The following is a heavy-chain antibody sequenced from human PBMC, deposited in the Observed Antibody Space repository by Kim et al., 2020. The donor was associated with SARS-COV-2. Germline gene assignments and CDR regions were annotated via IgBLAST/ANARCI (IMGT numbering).Heavy chain of an antibody. CDR3: ARRGLHIVGAIDY. CDR1: GGSISSSNW. Sequence: SETLSLTCAVSGGSISSSNWWSWVRQPPGKGLEWIGEIYHSGSTNYNPSLKSRVTISVDKSKNQFSLKLSSVTAADTAVYYCARRGLHIVGAIDYWGQGTLVTVSS. J-gene: IGHJ4*02. V-gene: IGHV4-4*02. D-gene: IGHD1-26*01. CDR2: IYHSGST.